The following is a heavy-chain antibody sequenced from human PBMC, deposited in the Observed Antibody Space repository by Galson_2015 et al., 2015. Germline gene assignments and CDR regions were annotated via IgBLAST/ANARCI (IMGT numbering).Heavy chain of an antibody. V-gene: IGHV2-70*19. CDR3: ARSMAGTGRGWYDS. D-gene: IGHD6-19*01. CDR2: ISWDDDK. CDR1: GFSLTTAPPC. Sequence: PALVKPTQTLTLSCTFSGFSLTTAPPCVTWLRQRTGRALEWLALISWDDDKLYSTSLKTRITISKGTSKNQVVLSMTNVDPVDTATYFCARSMAGTGRGWYDSWGQGILVTVSS. J-gene: IGHJ5*01.